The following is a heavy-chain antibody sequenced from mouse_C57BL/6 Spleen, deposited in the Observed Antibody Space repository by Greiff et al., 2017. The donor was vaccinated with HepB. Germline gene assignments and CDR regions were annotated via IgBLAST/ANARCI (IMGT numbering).Heavy chain of an antibody. Sequence: QVQLKQPGTELVKPGASVKLSCKASGYTFTSYWMHWVKQRPGQGLEWIGNINPSNGGTNYNEKFKSKATLTVDKSSSTAYMQLSSLTSEDSAVYYCARDKYYDYDDLYFDYWGQGTTLTVSS. CDR2: INPSNGGT. J-gene: IGHJ2*01. CDR3: ARDKYYDYDDLYFDY. CDR1: GYTFTSYW. V-gene: IGHV1-53*01. D-gene: IGHD2-4*01.